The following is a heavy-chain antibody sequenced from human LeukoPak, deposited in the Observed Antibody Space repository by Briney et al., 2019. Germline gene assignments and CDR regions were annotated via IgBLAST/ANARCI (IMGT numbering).Heavy chain of an antibody. D-gene: IGHD4-17*01. CDR1: GGTFSSYA. V-gene: IGHV1-69*06. CDR3: SNYKNLRFDY. J-gene: IGHJ4*02. Sequence: ASVKVPCKASGGTFSSYAISWVRQAPGQGLEWMGGIIPIFGTAIYAQRFQGRVTITADKSTSTAYMELSSLRSEDTAMYYCSNYKNLRFDYWGQGTLVTVSS. CDR2: IIPIFGTA.